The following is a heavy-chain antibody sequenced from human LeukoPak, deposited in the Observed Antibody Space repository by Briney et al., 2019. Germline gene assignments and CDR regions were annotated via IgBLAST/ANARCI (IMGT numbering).Heavy chain of an antibody. CDR3: ATLIVGTTYFDY. Sequence: SETLSLTCAVHGESFSGCYWTWIRQPPGKGLEWIGEIHYRGTTNYNPSFKSRVTVSADASRNQFSLNLTSVTAADTAIYYCATLIVGTTYFDYWGQGSLVTVSS. CDR2: IHYRGTT. V-gene: IGHV4-34*01. CDR1: GESFSGCY. D-gene: IGHD1-26*01. J-gene: IGHJ4*02.